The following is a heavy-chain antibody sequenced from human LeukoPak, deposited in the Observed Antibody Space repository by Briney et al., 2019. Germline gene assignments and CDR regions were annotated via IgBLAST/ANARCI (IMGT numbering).Heavy chain of an antibody. D-gene: IGHD1-7*01. CDR2: MNPNSGNT. CDR3: ARGTDWNSPVGMDV. J-gene: IGHJ6*02. CDR1: GYTFTSYD. Sequence: GASVKVSCKASGYTFTSYDINWVRQATGQGLEWMGWMNPNSGNTGYAQKFQGRVTMTRNTSIRTAYMELSSLRSEDTAVYYCARGTDWNSPVGMDVWGQGTTVTVSS. V-gene: IGHV1-8*01.